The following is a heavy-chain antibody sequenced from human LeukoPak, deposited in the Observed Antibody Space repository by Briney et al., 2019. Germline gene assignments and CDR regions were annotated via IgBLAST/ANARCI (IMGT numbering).Heavy chain of an antibody. CDR1: GFPFSSYA. CDR2: ISGSGGST. J-gene: IGHJ4*02. Sequence: GGSLRLSCAASGFPFSSYAMSWVRQAPGKGLEWVSAISGSGGSTYYADSVKGRFTISRDNSKNTLYLQMNSLRAEDTAVYFCVTREVVGAIFYFVYWGERAPDTVSS. V-gene: IGHV3-23*01. CDR3: VTREVVGAIFYFVY. D-gene: IGHD1-26*01.